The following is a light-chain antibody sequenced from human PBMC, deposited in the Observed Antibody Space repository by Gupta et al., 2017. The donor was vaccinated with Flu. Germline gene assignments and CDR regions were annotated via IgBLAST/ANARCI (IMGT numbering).Light chain of an antibody. CDR2: GAS. CDR1: QSVSSN. J-gene: IGKJ1*01. V-gene: IGKV3-15*01. Sequence: EIVMTQSPATLSVSPGERATLSCRASQSVSSNLAWYQQKPGQAPRLLIYGASTRAPGIPARSSGRGSGTELTLTISSMQSQDFAVYFCQQDNNWPSTFGQGTKVEIK. CDR3: QQDNNWPST.